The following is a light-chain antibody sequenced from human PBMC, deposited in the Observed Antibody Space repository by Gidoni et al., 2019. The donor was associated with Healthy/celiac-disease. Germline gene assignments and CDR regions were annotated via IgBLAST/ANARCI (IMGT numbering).Light chain of an antibody. Sequence: EIVLTQSPATLSLSPGERATLSCRASQSVSSYLAWYQQKPGQAPRLLIYDASNRATGIPARFSGSGSGTYFTLTISSLEPEDFAVYYCQQRSNWQTFGRGTKLEIK. CDR2: DAS. CDR3: QQRSNWQT. V-gene: IGKV3-11*01. CDR1: QSVSSY. J-gene: IGKJ2*01.